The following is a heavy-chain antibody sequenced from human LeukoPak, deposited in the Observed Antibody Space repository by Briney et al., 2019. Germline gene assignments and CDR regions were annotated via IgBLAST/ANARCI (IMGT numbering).Heavy chain of an antibody. V-gene: IGHV4-59*08. CDR3: ASNYYGSGSLDY. D-gene: IGHD3-10*01. CDR2: IYYSRST. CDR1: GGPISSYY. J-gene: IGHJ4*02. Sequence: SETLSLTCTVSGGPISSYYWSWTRQPPGKGLEWIGYIYYSRSTNYNPSLKSRVTISVDTSKNQFSLKVSSVTAADTAVYYCASNYYGSGSLDYWGQGNLVTVSS.